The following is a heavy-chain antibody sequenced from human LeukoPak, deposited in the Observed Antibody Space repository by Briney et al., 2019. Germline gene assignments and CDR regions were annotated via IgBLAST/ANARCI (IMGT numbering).Heavy chain of an antibody. CDR3: ARSPRVRGVISLIDY. D-gene: IGHD3-10*01. Sequence: KPSETLSLTCTVSGGSISSSSYYWGWIRQPPGKGLEWIGSIYYSGSTYYNPSLKSRVTISVDTSKNQFSLKLSSVTAADTAVYYCARSPRVRGVISLIDYWGQGTLVTVSS. V-gene: IGHV4-39*01. J-gene: IGHJ4*02. CDR1: GGSISSSSYY. CDR2: IYYSGST.